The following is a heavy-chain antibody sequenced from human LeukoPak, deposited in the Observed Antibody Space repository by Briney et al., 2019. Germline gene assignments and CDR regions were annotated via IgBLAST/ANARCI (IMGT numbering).Heavy chain of an antibody. Sequence: GGSLRLSCAASGYTFRSFSMNWVRQAPGKGLEWVSYITSSSSIIYYADSVKGRFTISRDDAKNSLHLQMNSLRDEDTAVYYCARDLISGDYTFDYWGQGTLVTVSS. V-gene: IGHV3-48*02. J-gene: IGHJ4*02. CDR3: ARDLISGDYTFDY. CDR2: ITSSSSII. CDR1: GYTFRSFS. D-gene: IGHD1-26*01.